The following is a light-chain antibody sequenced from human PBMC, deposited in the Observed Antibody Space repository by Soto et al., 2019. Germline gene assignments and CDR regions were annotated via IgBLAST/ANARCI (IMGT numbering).Light chain of an antibody. Sequence: GDRVTITCRASQAISTWLAWYQQKPGKAPKLLIYAASNLQTGVPSRFSGSGSGTDFTITISSLQPEDFATYYSQQANSFPRTFGQGTKVEIK. J-gene: IGKJ1*01. V-gene: IGKV1D-12*01. CDR2: AAS. CDR1: QAISTW. CDR3: QQANSFPRT.